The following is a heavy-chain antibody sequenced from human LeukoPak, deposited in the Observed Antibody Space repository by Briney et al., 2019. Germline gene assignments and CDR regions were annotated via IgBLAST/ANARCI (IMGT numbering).Heavy chain of an antibody. J-gene: IGHJ6*03. CDR2: INPNSGGT. V-gene: IGHV1-2*02. CDR1: GYTFTGYY. Sequence: ASVKVSCKASGYTFTGYYMHWVRQAPGQGLEWMGWINPNSGGTNYAQKFQDRVTMTRDTSISTTYMELSRLRSDDTALYYCAREGPYSYYMDVWGKGTKVTVSS. CDR3: AREGPYSYYMDV.